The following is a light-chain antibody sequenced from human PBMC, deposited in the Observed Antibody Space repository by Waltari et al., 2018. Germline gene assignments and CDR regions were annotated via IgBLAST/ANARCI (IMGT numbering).Light chain of an antibody. CDR3: VAWDDSLSGRL. CDR2: RND. Sequence: QSVLTQPPSASGTPGPRVTISCSGSGSNIGSRSVSSYQQLPGTAPKLLIYRNDQRPSGVPDRFSGSKSGTSASLAISGLRSEDEADYYCVAWDDSLSGRLFGGGTKLTVL. CDR1: GSNIGSRS. V-gene: IGLV1-47*01. J-gene: IGLJ3*02.